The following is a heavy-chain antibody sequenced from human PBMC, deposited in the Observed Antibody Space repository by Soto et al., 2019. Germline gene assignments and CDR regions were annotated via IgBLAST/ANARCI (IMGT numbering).Heavy chain of an antibody. Sequence: QVQLQESGPGLVKPSQTVSLTCTVSGGSVGSGDYYWSWIRQPPGSGPEWIGHIHYSGTTYYTPPFEGRVTISLDTPNNQFSLELRSVTAADTAVYYCARASLLQQPGKWGQGIQVTVSS. D-gene: IGHD6-13*01. CDR1: GGSVGSGDYY. CDR2: IHYSGTT. CDR3: ARASLLQQPGK. V-gene: IGHV4-30-4*01. J-gene: IGHJ4*02.